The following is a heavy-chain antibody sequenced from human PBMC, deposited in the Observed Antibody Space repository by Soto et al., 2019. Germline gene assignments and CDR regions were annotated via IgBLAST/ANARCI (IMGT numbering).Heavy chain of an antibody. Sequence: ETLSLTCTVSGGSIRGYFWTWIRQTPGRGLDWIGYISNSGSTNYNPSLKSRVTISVDTSENQFSLKLNSVTAADTAVYFCARESSFSGWFEFWGQGTLVTVS. V-gene: IGHV4-59*01. D-gene: IGHD6-19*01. CDR2: ISNSGST. J-gene: IGHJ4*02. CDR3: ARESSFSGWFEF. CDR1: GGSIRGYF.